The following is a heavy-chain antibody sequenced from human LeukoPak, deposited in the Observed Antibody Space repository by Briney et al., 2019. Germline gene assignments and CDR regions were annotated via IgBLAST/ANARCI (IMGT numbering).Heavy chain of an antibody. Sequence: GGSLRLSCEGSGFTLSNYWMGWVRQAPGKGLQWVANIKTDGSEKYYVDSVKGRFTISRDNAKNSLYLQMNSLRAEDTAVYYCARAYGSSWPFDYWGQGTLVTVSS. CDR3: ARAYGSSWPFDY. CDR2: IKTDGSEK. D-gene: IGHD6-13*01. J-gene: IGHJ4*02. V-gene: IGHV3-7*01. CDR1: GFTLSNYW.